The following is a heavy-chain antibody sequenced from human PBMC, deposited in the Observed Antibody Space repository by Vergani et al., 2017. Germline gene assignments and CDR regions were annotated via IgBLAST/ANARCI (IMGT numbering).Heavy chain of an antibody. V-gene: IGHV3-23*01. CDR1: GFTFIMHA. D-gene: IGHD6-19*01. CDR2: LSASDRRT. Sequence: EVQLLESGGDLVQPGGSLRLSCAASGFTFIMHAMSWVRQAPGKGLEWVSTLSASDRRTHYADSVKGRFTISRDISKNTLFLHMNSLRPEDTAVYYCAKVCHSEVAGTFGAFDIWGQGTMVTVSS. J-gene: IGHJ3*02. CDR3: AKVCHSEVAGTFGAFDI.